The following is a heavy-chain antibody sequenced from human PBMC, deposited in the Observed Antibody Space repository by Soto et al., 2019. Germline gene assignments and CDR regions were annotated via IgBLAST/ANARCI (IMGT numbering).Heavy chain of an antibody. J-gene: IGHJ3*02. CDR2: IYHSGST. V-gene: IGHV4-4*02. D-gene: IGHD3-22*01. Sequence: SETRPLTCAVSGGSISSSNRWRWVRQPPGKVLEWIGEIYHSGSTNYNPSLKSRVTISVDKSKNQFSLKLSSVTAADTAVYYCARDQYYYDSSGYGGDAFDIWGQGTMVTVSS. CDR3: ARDQYYYDSSGYGGDAFDI. CDR1: GGSISSSNR.